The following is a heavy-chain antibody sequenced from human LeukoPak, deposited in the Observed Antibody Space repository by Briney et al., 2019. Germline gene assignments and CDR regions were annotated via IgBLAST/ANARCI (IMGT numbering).Heavy chain of an antibody. CDR2: VSDSSDV. CDR1: GFTFSTYT. Sequence: GSLRLSCAASGFTFSTYTMNWVRQAPGKGLEWVSTVSDSSDVHYSDSVKGRFTISRDNARNSLYLQMNSLRDEDTAVYYCARDGLHTAHFDYWGQGTLVTVSS. V-gene: IGHV3-48*02. D-gene: IGHD5-18*01. CDR3: ARDGLHTAHFDY. J-gene: IGHJ4*02.